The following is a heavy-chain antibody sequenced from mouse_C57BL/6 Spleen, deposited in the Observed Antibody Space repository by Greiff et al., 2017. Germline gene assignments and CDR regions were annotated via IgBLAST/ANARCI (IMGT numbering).Heavy chain of an antibody. CDR1: GYTFTSYW. D-gene: IGHD1-1*01. Sequence: QVQLQQPWAELVRPGSSVKLSCKASGYTFTSYWMHWVKQRPIQGLEWIGNIDPSDSETHYNQKFKDKATLTVDKSSSTAYMQLSSLTSEDSAVYYCARLPITTVYFDVWGTGTTVTVSS. CDR3: ARLPITTVYFDV. CDR2: IDPSDSET. J-gene: IGHJ1*03. V-gene: IGHV1-52*01.